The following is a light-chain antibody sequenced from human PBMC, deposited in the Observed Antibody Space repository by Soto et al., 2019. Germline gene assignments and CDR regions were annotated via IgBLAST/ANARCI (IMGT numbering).Light chain of an antibody. J-gene: IGKJ5*01. V-gene: IGKV1-9*01. Sequence: DIQLTQSPSFLSPSIGESVTVTGRASQVISTSLAWYQVKPGKAPKPLIYAASTLESGVPSRFRATVSGTEFSLTIISLKPEDFETYYCQQLFDSPITFGQGTRLEIK. CDR2: AAS. CDR1: QVISTS. CDR3: QQLFDSPIT.